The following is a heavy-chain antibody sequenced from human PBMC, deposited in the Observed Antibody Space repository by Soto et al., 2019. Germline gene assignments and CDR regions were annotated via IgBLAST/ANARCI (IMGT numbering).Heavy chain of an antibody. CDR2: ISAYTDNP. CDR1: GYTFTNYG. J-gene: IGHJ5*02. V-gene: IGHV1-18*01. CDR3: ARVIPGAEAWFGP. D-gene: IGHD2-2*01. Sequence: QVQLVQSGGEVKKPGASVKVSCKASGYTFTNYGVTWVRQAPGQGLEWMGWISAYTDNPNYAQKFKGRVTMTIDTSPTTDYMDLRSLTSDDTAVYYCARVIPGAEAWFGPWGQGTLVTVSS.